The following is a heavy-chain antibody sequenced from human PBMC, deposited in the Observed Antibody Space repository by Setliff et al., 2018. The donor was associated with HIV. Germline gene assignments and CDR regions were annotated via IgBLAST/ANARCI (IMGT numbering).Heavy chain of an antibody. CDR1: GYTFSSYG. CDR2: INTNSGDT. V-gene: IGHV1-2*02. CDR3: ARGVGSSWFDS. D-gene: IGHD1-26*01. J-gene: IGHJ5*01. Sequence: ASVKVSCKASGYTFSSYGVNWVRQTPGQGLEWMGWINTNSGDTKYAQKFQGRVTMTRDTSISTAFMDLSSLRSDDTAMYYCARGVGSSWFDSWGQGTLVTVSS.